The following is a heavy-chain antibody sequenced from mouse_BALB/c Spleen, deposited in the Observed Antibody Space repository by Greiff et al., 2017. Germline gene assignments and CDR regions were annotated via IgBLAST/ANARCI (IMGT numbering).Heavy chain of an antibody. CDR1: GYTFTSYW. J-gene: IGHJ4*01. V-gene: IGHV1-7*01. D-gene: IGHD2-12*01. CDR2: INPSTGYT. Sequence: VQLQQSGAELAKPGASVKMSCKASGYTFTSYWMHWVKQRPGQGLEWIGYINPSTGYTEYNQKFKDKATLTADKSSSTAYMQLSSLTSEDSAVYYCARSSYYRWNAMDYWGQGTSVTVSS. CDR3: ARSSYYRWNAMDY.